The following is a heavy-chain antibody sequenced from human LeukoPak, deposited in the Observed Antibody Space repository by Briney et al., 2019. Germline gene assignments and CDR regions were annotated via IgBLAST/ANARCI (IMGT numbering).Heavy chain of an antibody. J-gene: IGHJ3*02. CDR2: IYYRGST. D-gene: IGHD1-26*01. V-gene: IGHV4-59*08. CDR1: GVSITSYY. Sequence: PSETLSLTCTVSGVSITSYYWSWIRQPPGKGLESLGYIYYRGSTNYNPSLKSRVTMSVDTSKNQFSLKLTSVTAADTAVYYCARFIGSVDAFDIGSRGTMVTVSS. CDR3: ARFIGSVDAFDI.